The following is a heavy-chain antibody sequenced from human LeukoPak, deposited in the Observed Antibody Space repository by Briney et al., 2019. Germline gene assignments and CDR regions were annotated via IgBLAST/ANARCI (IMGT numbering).Heavy chain of an antibody. CDR2: IYYSGST. D-gene: IGHD6-19*01. Sequence: PSETLSLTCTVSGGSISSYYWSWIRQPPGKGLEWIGYIYYSGSTNYNPSLKSRVTISVDTSKNQFSLKLSSGTAADTAVYYCARALGGGWYDYWGQGTLVTVSS. J-gene: IGHJ4*02. CDR3: ARALGGGWYDY. V-gene: IGHV4-59*01. CDR1: GGSISSYY.